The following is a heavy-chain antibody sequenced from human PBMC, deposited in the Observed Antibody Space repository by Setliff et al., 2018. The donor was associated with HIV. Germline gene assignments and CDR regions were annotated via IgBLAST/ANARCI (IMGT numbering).Heavy chain of an antibody. Sequence: SETLSLTCTVSGGSMNNYYWSWIRQPAGKGLEWIGRIYTSGSTNYNPSLKSRVTMSVDTSKNQFSLKLSSVTAADTAVYFCARQDRYCTSTDCYRYFNYWGQGTLVTVSS. CDR1: GGSMNNYY. D-gene: IGHD2-2*02. CDR3: ARQDRYCTSTDCYRYFNY. J-gene: IGHJ4*02. V-gene: IGHV4-4*07. CDR2: IYTSGST.